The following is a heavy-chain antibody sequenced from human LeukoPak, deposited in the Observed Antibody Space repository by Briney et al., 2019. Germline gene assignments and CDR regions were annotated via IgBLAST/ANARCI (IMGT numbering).Heavy chain of an antibody. D-gene: IGHD3-10*01. CDR1: GYTFTSYD. V-gene: IGHV1-8*01. CDR2: MNPNSGNT. J-gene: IGHJ5*02. CDR3: ARDGVVLLWFGELLSGNWFDP. Sequence: ASVKVSCKASGYTFTSYDINWVRQATGQGLEWMGWMNPNSGNTGYAQKFQGRVTMTRNTSISTAYMELSSLRSEDTAVYYCARDGVVLLWFGELLSGNWFDPWGQGTLVTVSS.